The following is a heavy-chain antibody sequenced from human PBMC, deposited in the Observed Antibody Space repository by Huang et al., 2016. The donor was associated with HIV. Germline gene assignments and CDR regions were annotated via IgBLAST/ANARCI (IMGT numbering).Heavy chain of an antibody. CDR2: IYPGDSDT. CDR1: GYMFTKYW. D-gene: IGHD4-17*01. J-gene: IGHJ5*02. CDR3: ARHDGARPGWVDN. V-gene: IGHV5-51*01. Sequence: EVQLVQSGAEVKKPGESLKISCKGSGYMFTKYWIGWVRQMPGKGLEWMGIIYPGDSDTGDSPSFQGQVTISADKSITTAYLQWSSLKASDTAIYYCARHDGARPGWVDNWGQGTLVTVSS.